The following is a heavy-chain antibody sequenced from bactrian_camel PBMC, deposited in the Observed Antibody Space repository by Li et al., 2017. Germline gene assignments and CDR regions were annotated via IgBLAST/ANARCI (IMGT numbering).Heavy chain of an antibody. CDR2: ITDDGTRT. V-gene: IGHV3S1*01. CDR3: AAAAGLFGGTCVDVRSVDY. CDR1: GYIYSRFC. Sequence: VQLVESGGGSVEAGGSLRLSCAASGYIYSRFCMGWLRQAPGKEREGVAAITDDGTRTLYVDSVKGRFTLSKDNAKNTLYLQMNSLTTEDTAMYYCAAAAGLFGGTCVDVRSVDYWGQGTQVTVS. D-gene: IGHD2*01. J-gene: IGHJ4*01.